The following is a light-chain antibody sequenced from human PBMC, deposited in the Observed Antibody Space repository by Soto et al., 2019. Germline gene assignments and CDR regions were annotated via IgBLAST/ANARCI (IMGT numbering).Light chain of an antibody. CDR3: QQYGASPLFT. V-gene: IGKV3-20*01. CDR2: GAS. Sequence: EIVLTQSPDSLSLSSGERATLSCRASQTVTNDYLAWYQQKPGQAPRLLIFGASSRATGIPDRFGGSGSGTDFTLTISSLEPDDFAVYYCQQYGASPLFTFGPGTTVDFK. CDR1: QTVTNDY. J-gene: IGKJ3*01.